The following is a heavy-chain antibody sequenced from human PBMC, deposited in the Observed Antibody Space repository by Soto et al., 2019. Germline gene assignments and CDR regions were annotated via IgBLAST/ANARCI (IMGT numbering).Heavy chain of an antibody. D-gene: IGHD2-2*01. CDR2: IIPILGIA. Sequence: ASVKVSCKASGGTFSSYTISWVRQAPGQGLEWMGRIIPILGIANYAQKFQGRVTITADKSTSTAYMELSSLRSEDTAVYYCASKPCSSTSCLYNYMDVWGKGTTVTVSS. CDR1: GGTFSSYT. V-gene: IGHV1-69*02. J-gene: IGHJ6*03. CDR3: ASKPCSSTSCLYNYMDV.